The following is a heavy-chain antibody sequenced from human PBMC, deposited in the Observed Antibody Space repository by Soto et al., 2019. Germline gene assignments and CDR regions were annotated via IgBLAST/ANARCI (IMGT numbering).Heavy chain of an antibody. V-gene: IGHV3-15*01. J-gene: IGHJ4*02. Sequence: EVQLVESGGVLVKPGGSLRLSCAASGFTFSDPWMSWVRQAPGKGLEWVARVKSKADGGTTDYAAPVKGRFTISRDDSREMLYLQMDSLKTDDTAVYYCTDSLVFWGQGTLVTVSS. CDR1: GFTFSDPW. D-gene: IGHD1-26*01. CDR3: TDSLVF. CDR2: VKSKADGGTT.